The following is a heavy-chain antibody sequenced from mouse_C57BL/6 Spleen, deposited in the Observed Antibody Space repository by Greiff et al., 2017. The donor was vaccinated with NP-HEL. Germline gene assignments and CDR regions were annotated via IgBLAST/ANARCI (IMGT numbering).Heavy chain of an antibody. V-gene: IGHV1-55*01. J-gene: IGHJ2*01. CDR2: IYPGSGST. Sequence: QVQLQQPGAELVKPGASVKMSCKASGYTFTSYWITWVKQRPGQGLEWIGDIYPGSGSTNYNEKFMSKATLTVDTSSSTAYMQRSSLTSEDSAVYYCARLLCYGSSSYYFDYWGQGTTLTVSS. CDR1: GYTFTSYW. D-gene: IGHD1-1*01. CDR3: ARLLCYGSSSYYFDY.